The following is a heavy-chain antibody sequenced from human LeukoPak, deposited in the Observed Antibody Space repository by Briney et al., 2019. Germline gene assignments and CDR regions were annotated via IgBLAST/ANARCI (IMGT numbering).Heavy chain of an antibody. Sequence: GESLKISCQGSGYSFTSYWIGWVRQMPGKGLEWMGIIYPGDSDTRYSPSFQGQVTISADKSISTAYLQWSSLKASDTAMYYCARVYCSSTSCPMGFDPWGQGTLVTVSS. V-gene: IGHV5-51*01. CDR3: ARVYCSSTSCPMGFDP. CDR2: IYPGDSDT. D-gene: IGHD2-2*01. J-gene: IGHJ5*02. CDR1: GYSFTSYW.